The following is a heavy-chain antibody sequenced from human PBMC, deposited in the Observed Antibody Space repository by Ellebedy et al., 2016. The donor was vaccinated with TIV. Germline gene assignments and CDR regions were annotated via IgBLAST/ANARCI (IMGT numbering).Heavy chain of an antibody. CDR1: GFTVSSNY. D-gene: IGHD5-12*01. V-gene: IGHV3-72*01. Sequence: PGGSLRLSCAASGFTVSSNYMSWVRQAPGKGLEWVGFIRSKAFGGTTEYAASVEGRFTISRDDSKNSLILQMSSLKTEDTAVYYCASRGLGGYDFPVVSWGQGTLVTV. CDR2: IRSKAFGGTT. CDR3: ASRGLGGYDFPVVS. J-gene: IGHJ4*02.